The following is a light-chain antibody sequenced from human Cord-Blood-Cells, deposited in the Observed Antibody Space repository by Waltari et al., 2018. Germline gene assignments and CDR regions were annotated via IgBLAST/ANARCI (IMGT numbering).Light chain of an antibody. J-gene: IGLJ2*01. CDR2: GTS. CDR1: SSNIGAGYD. Sequence: QSVLTQPPSVSGAPGQRVTISCTGSSSNIGAGYDVHWYQQLPGTAPKLLIYGTSNRPSGFPDRFSGSKSGTSASLAITGLQAEDEADYYCQSYDSSLSVVFGGGTKLTVL. CDR3: QSYDSSLSVV. V-gene: IGLV1-40*01.